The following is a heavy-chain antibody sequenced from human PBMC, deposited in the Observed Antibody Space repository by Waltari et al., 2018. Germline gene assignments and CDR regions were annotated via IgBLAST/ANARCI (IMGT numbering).Heavy chain of an antibody. Sequence: QVQLQESGPGLVKPSETLSLTCTVSGGSFRSHYWSWLRQPPGKGQEWIGDRDDSGSTSYNPSLRSRVTISVDTSARQFSLKLSSATAADTAVYYCARDHYYGSGSYYGFDYWGQGKLVTVSS. V-gene: IGHV4-59*11. CDR3: ARDHYYGSGSYYGFDY. CDR1: GGSFRSHY. J-gene: IGHJ4*02. CDR2: RDDSGST. D-gene: IGHD3-10*01.